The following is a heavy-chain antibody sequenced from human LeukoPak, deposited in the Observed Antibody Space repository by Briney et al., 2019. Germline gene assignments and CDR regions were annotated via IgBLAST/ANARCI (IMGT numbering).Heavy chain of an antibody. J-gene: IGHJ3*02. V-gene: IGHV4-39*07. D-gene: IGHD2-15*01. Sequence: SETLSLTCTVSGGSISSSSYYWGWIRQPPGKGLEWIGSIYYSGSTYYNPSLKSRVTISVDTSKNQFSLKLSSMTAADTAVYYCARGIPYEHIVVVVAATPRDAFDIWGQGTMVTVSS. CDR2: IYYSGST. CDR1: GGSISSSSYY. CDR3: ARGIPYEHIVVVVAATPRDAFDI.